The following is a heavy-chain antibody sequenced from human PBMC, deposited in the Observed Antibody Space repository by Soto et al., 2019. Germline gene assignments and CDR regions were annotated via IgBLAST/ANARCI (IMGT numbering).Heavy chain of an antibody. V-gene: IGHV3-23*01. Sequence: GGSLRLSCAPSGFTFSSYVMSSVRQAPGKGLEWVSVISGSGGSTYYADSVKGRFTISRDNSKNTLYLQMNSLRAEDTAVYYCAPQKGWFQSFDYWGQGTLVTVSS. J-gene: IGHJ4*02. D-gene: IGHD2-15*01. CDR2: ISGSGGST. CDR3: APQKGWFQSFDY. CDR1: GFTFSSYV.